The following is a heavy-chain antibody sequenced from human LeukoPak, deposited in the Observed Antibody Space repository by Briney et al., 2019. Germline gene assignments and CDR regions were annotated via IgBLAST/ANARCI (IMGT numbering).Heavy chain of an antibody. J-gene: IGHJ4*02. V-gene: IGHV4-59*08. D-gene: IGHD6-19*01. Sequence: SETLSLTCTVSGGSISSYYWSWIRQPPGKGLEWIGYIYPSGITNYNPSLKSRVTISVDTSKNQFSLKLSSVTAADTAVYHCARLSSGWPFDYWGQGTLVTVSS. CDR3: ARLSSGWPFDY. CDR1: GGSISSYY. CDR2: IYPSGIT.